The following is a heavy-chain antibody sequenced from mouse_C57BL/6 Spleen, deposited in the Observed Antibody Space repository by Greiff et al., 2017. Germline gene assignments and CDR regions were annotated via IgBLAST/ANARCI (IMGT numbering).Heavy chain of an antibody. J-gene: IGHJ4*01. CDR2: ISSGSSTI. Sequence: EVKLMESGGGLVKPGGSLKLSCAASGFTFSDYGMHWVRQAPEKGLEWVAYISSGSSTIYYADTVKGRFTISRDNAKNTLFLQMTSLRSEDTAMYYCARYSLYYAMDYWGQGTSVTVSS. D-gene: IGHD6-1*01. V-gene: IGHV5-17*01. CDR3: ARYSLYYAMDY. CDR1: GFTFSDYG.